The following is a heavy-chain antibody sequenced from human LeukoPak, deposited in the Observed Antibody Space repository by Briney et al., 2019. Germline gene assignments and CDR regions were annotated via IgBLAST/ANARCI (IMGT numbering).Heavy chain of an antibody. CDR1: GFTFSSYG. CDR2: ISYDGSNK. J-gene: IGHJ3*02. Sequence: GGSLRLSCAASGFTFSSYGMHWVRQAPGKGLEWVAVISYDGSNKYYADSVKGRFTISRDNSKNTLYLQMNSLRAEDTAVHYCAKLTLGVQHTDAFDIWGQGTMVTVSS. V-gene: IGHV3-30*18. D-gene: IGHD3-16*01. CDR3: AKLTLGVQHTDAFDI.